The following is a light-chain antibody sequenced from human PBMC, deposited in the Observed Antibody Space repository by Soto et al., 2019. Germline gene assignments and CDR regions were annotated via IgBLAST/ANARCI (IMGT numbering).Light chain of an antibody. CDR1: SSNIGAGYD. CDR2: GNS. V-gene: IGLV1-40*01. Sequence: QLVLTQPPSVSGAPGQRVTISCTGSSSNIGAGYDVHWYHQLPGTAPKLLIYGNSNRPSGVPDRFSGSESGTSASLAITGLQAEDEADYYCQSYDISLSVVFGGGTKLTVL. J-gene: IGLJ2*01. CDR3: QSYDISLSVV.